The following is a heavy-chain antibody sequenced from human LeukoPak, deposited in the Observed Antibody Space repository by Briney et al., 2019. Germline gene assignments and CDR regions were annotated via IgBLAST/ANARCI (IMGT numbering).Heavy chain of an antibody. CDR1: GYTFTSYY. Sequence: ASVKVSCKASGYTFTSYYMHWVRQAPGQGLEWMGIINPSGGSTSYAQKFQGRVTMTRDMSTSTVYMELSSLRSEDTAVYYCARGRTVLRFLERFLDYWGQGTLVTVSS. D-gene: IGHD3-3*01. V-gene: IGHV1-46*01. CDR3: ARGRTVLRFLERFLDY. CDR2: INPSGGST. J-gene: IGHJ4*02.